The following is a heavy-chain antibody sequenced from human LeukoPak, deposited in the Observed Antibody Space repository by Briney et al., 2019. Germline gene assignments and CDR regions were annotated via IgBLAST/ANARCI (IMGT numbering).Heavy chain of an antibody. D-gene: IGHD3-9*01. CDR1: GFTFNNYA. V-gene: IGHV3-30*02. CDR3: AKERLVPGSLLDY. CDR2: IAYNGGDK. Sequence: GGSLRLSCAASGFTFNNYAMHWVRQAPGKGLEWVAFIAYNGGDKYYADSVKGRFTISRDKSKNTLYLEMNSLRPEDTAVYYCAKERLVPGSLLDYGGQGTLVTVSS. J-gene: IGHJ4*02.